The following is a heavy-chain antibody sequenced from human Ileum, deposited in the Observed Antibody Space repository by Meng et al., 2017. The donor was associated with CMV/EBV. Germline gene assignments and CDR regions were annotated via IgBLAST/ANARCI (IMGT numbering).Heavy chain of an antibody. CDR3: AREDDDVFDY. J-gene: IGHJ4*02. D-gene: IGHD1-1*01. CDR2: INPRSGGT. V-gene: IGHV1-2*02. Sequence: VSCETSGNTFTGYYIRWVRQAPGQGPEWMGWINPRSGGTNFAQKFLGRVALTRDTAITTAYMEMTGLRSDDTAVYYCAREDDDVFDYWGQGTLVTVSS. CDR1: GNTFTGYY.